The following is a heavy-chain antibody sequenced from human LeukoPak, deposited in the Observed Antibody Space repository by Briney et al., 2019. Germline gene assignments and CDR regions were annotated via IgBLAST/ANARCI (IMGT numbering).Heavy chain of an antibody. Sequence: QSGGSLRLSCAASGFTFSSYGMHWVRQAPGKGLEWVAFIRYDGSNKYYADSVKGRFTISRDNSKNTLYLQMNSLRAEDTAVYYCAKRGVWGAAAASLYYYYYMDVWGKGTTVTVSS. D-gene: IGHD6-13*01. CDR3: AKRGVWGAAAASLYYYYYMDV. CDR2: IRYDGSNK. V-gene: IGHV3-30*02. J-gene: IGHJ6*03. CDR1: GFTFSSYG.